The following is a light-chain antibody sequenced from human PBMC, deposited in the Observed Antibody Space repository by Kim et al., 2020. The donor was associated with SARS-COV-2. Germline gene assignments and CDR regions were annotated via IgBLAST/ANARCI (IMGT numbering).Light chain of an antibody. CDR2: GAS. J-gene: IGKJ3*01. Sequence: PLSLSPWERATLSCRASRSVSSSYLAWYQQKPGQAPRLLIYGASSRATGIPDRFSGSGSGTDFTLTISRLEPEDFAVYYCQQYGAFGPGTKVDIK. CDR3: QQYGA. CDR1: RSVSSSY. V-gene: IGKV3-20*01.